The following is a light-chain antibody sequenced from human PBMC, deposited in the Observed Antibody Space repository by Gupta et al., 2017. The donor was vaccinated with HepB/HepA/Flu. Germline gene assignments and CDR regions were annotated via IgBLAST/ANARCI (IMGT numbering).Light chain of an antibody. CDR2: AAS. CDR1: QRITNY. J-gene: IGKJ3*01. V-gene: IGKV1-27*01. CDR3: QNYNAVQVFT. Sequence: DIQMTLSPSSLSASVGDRVTITCRVSQRITNYLAWYQQKPGKVPRLLIYAASTLQSVLPSRFSVSGSGTDFTLTISSLQPEDVETYYCQNYNAVQVFTFGPGTKVDIK.